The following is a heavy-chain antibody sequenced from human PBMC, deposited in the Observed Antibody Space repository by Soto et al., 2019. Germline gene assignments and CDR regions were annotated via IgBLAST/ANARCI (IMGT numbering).Heavy chain of an antibody. Sequence: EVQLVESGGGLVKPGGSLRLSCAASSFTFSSYSMNWFRQAPGKGLEWVASMSGGGSYIYYADTVKGRFTISRDNAKNALYLQMGSLGGKETSVSYCARGGNSSRFLGTGYFGLDVWGQGTTVTVSS. J-gene: IGHJ6*02. V-gene: IGHV3-21*01. CDR2: MSGGGSYI. CDR1: SFTFSSYS. D-gene: IGHD6-6*01. CDR3: ARGGNSSRFLGTGYFGLDV.